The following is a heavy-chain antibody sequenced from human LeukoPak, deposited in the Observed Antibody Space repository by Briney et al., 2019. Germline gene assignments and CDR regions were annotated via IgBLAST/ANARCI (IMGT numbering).Heavy chain of an antibody. CDR2: IKSKTDGGTT. V-gene: IGHV3-15*01. J-gene: IGHJ4*02. Sequence: GGSLRLSCAASGFTFSNAWMSWVRQAPGKGLEWVGRIKSKTDGGTTDYAAPVKGRFTISRDDSKNTLYLQMNSLKTEDTAVYYCTTLPEGDCSSSLDYWGQGTLVTVSS. D-gene: IGHD6-6*01. CDR3: TTLPEGDCSSSLDY. CDR1: GFTFSNAW.